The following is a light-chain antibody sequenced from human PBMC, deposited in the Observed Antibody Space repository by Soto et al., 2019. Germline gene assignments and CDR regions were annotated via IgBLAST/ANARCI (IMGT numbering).Light chain of an antibody. Sequence: EIVLTQSPATLSLSPGERATLSCRASQSVSSYLAWYQQKPGQAPRLLIYDASNRATGIPARFSGSGSGTDFTLIISSLEPEDFAVYYCQQRSNWLWTVGQGTKVDSK. CDR2: DAS. J-gene: IGKJ1*01. V-gene: IGKV3-11*01. CDR3: QQRSNWLWT. CDR1: QSVSSY.